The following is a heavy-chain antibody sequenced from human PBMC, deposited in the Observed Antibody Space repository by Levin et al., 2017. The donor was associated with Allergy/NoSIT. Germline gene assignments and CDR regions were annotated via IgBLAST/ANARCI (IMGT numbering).Heavy chain of an antibody. CDR3: ARHVYRDGSPSDS. V-gene: IGHV4-59*08. CDR2: FYYSGST. D-gene: IGHD3-10*01. J-gene: IGHJ4*02. Sequence: KPSETLSLTCIVSGGSISSYHWSWIRQPPGKGLEWVGHFYYSGSTNYNPSLKSRVTISVDTSKNQFSLKLTSVTAADTAVYYCARHVYRDGSPSDSWCLGSLVTVSS. CDR1: GGSISSYH.